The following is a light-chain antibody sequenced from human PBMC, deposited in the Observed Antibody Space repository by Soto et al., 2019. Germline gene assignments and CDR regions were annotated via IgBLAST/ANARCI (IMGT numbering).Light chain of an antibody. Sequence: EIVMTQSPDTLSVSPGERATLSCRASQSASGNLAWFQQKPGQAPRLLIFGASTRATDIPARFSGSGSGTELTLTISSLQSEDFAVYYCQQYNKWPLTFGGGTKVDIK. V-gene: IGKV3-15*01. CDR1: QSASGN. CDR3: QQYNKWPLT. J-gene: IGKJ4*01. CDR2: GAS.